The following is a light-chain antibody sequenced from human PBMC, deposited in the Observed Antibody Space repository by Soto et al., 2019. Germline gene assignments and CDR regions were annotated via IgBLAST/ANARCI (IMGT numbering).Light chain of an antibody. CDR3: QKYNSAHLT. CDR1: QDISNY. CDR2: AAS. V-gene: IGKV1-27*01. J-gene: IGKJ4*01. Sequence: DIQMTQSPSSLSASVGDRVTITCQASQDISNYLNWYQQKTGKDPKLLIYAASTLQSGVPSRFSGSGSGTDFTLKISSLQPEEVATYYCQKYNSAHLTFGGVTKVDLK.